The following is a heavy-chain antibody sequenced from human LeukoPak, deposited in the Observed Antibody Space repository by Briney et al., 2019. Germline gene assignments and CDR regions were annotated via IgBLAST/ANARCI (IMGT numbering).Heavy chain of an antibody. D-gene: IGHD3-9*01. Sequence: ASVKVSCKASGYTFTSYGISWVRPAPGQGLEWMGWINPNGGGTNYAQKFQGRVTMTRDTSISTAYMELSRLRSDDTAVYYCARALYDILTGYYRDAFDIWGQGTMVTVSS. CDR3: ARALYDILTGYYRDAFDI. CDR1: GYTFTSYG. V-gene: IGHV1-2*02. CDR2: INPNGGGT. J-gene: IGHJ3*02.